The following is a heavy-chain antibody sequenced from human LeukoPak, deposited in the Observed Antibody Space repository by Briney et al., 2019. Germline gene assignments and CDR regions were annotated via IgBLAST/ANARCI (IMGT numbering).Heavy chain of an antibody. CDR3: AKEKPETTAFDY. Sequence: LPGGSLRLSCVASGFTFRTYPVTWVRQAPGKGLEWVAIISGSGGTTHYADSVKGRFTISRDNFKNTLYLQMNSLRGEDTAVYHCAKEKPETTAFDYWGQGTLVTVSS. V-gene: IGHV3-23*01. CDR1: GFTFRTYP. J-gene: IGHJ4*02. CDR2: ISGSGGTT. D-gene: IGHD1-1*01.